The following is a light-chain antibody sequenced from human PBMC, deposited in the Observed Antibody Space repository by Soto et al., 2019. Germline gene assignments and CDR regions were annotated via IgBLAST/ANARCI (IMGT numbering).Light chain of an antibody. V-gene: IGLV1-40*01. J-gene: IGLJ1*01. CDR2: ANT. CDR1: SSNIGAGYD. Sequence: QSALTQPPSVSGAPGQRVTISCTGSSSNIGAGYDVHWYQQLPGTAPKLLIYANTNRPSGVPGRFSGSKSGTSASLAITGLQAEDEADHYCQSYDSSLSGYVFGTGTKLTVL. CDR3: QSYDSSLSGYV.